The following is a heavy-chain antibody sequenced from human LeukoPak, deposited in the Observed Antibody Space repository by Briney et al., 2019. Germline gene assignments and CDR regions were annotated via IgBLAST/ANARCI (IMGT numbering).Heavy chain of an antibody. J-gene: IGHJ4*02. CDR2: INHSGST. D-gene: IGHD6-13*01. V-gene: IGHV4-34*01. Sequence: SETLSLTCAVYGGSFSGYYWSWIRQPPGKGLEWIGKINHSGSTNYNPSLKSRVTISVDTSKNQFSLKLSSVTAADTAVYYCARRGSGSSWYFGANYYFDYWGQGTLVTVSS. CDR1: GGSFSGYY. CDR3: ARRGSGSSWYFGANYYFDY.